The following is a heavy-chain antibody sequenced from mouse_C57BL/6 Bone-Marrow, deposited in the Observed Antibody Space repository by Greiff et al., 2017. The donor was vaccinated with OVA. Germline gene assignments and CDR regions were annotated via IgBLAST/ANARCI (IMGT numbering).Heavy chain of an antibody. J-gene: IGHJ4*01. D-gene: IGHD1-1*01. CDR1: GFTFSDYY. V-gene: IGHV5-12*01. CDR2: ISNGGGST. CDR3: ARQTYYYGSSFLYYAMDY. Sequence: EVMLVESGGGLVQPGGSLKLSCAASGFTFSDYYMYWVRQTPEKRLEWVAYISNGGGSTYYPDTVKGRFTISRDNAKNTLYLQMSRLKSEDTAMYYCARQTYYYGSSFLYYAMDYWGQGTSVTVSS.